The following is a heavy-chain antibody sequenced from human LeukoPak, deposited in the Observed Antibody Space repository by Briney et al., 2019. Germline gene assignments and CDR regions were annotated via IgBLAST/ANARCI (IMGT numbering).Heavy chain of an antibody. J-gene: IGHJ3*01. V-gene: IGHV4-61*08. CDR3: ARDRLNRFQYGGGWSPFYAFDL. CDR1: GGSVSTGAFY. CDR2: IQFRGSS. Sequence: SETLTLTCTVSGGSVSTGAFYWSWIRQSPGKGLEWIGYIQFRGSSDYKPSLKSRVTISLDTSKNQFSLKLNSVSAADTGVYYCARDRLNRFQYGGGWSPFYAFDLWGQGTLVTVSS. D-gene: IGHD1-14*01.